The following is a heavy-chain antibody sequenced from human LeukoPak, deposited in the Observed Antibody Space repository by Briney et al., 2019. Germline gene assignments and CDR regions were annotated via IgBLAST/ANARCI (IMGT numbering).Heavy chain of an antibody. Sequence: PGGSLRLSCAASGFTFSSYGMHWVRQAPGKGLEWVAVISYDGSNKYYADSVKGRFTISRDNSKNTLYLQMNSLRAEDTAVYYCAQELYYYDSSGYSGYYYYGMDVWGQGTTVTVSS. CDR3: AQELYYYDSSGYSGYYYYGMDV. CDR1: GFTFSSYG. J-gene: IGHJ6*02. D-gene: IGHD3-22*01. CDR2: ISYDGSNK. V-gene: IGHV3-30*18.